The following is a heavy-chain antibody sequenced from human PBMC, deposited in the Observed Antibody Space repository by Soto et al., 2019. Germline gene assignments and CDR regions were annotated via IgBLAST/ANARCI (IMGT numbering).Heavy chain of an antibody. CDR3: AREGASTYYYGSAPMDV. Sequence: GGSLRLSCAASGFTFSSYAMHWVRQAPCKGLEWVAVISYDGSNKYYADSVKGRFTISRDNSKNTLYLQMNSLRAEDTAVYYCAREGASTYYYGSAPMDVWGQGTTVTVSS. CDR1: GFTFSSYA. CDR2: ISYDGSNK. D-gene: IGHD3-10*01. V-gene: IGHV3-30-3*01. J-gene: IGHJ6*02.